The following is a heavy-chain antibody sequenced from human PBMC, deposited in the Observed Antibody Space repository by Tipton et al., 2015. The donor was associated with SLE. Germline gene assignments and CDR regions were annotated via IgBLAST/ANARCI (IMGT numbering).Heavy chain of an antibody. D-gene: IGHD3-22*01. CDR3: ARATYYYDSSGYTQGAFDI. Sequence: SLRLSCAASGFTFSNYAMTWVRQAPGKGLEWVAFIRYDGSNKYYADSVKGRFTISRDNSKNTLYLQMNSLRAEDTAVYYCARATYYYDSSGYTQGAFDIWGQGTMVTVSS. J-gene: IGHJ3*02. CDR1: GFTFSNYA. CDR2: IRYDGSNK. V-gene: IGHV3-33*08.